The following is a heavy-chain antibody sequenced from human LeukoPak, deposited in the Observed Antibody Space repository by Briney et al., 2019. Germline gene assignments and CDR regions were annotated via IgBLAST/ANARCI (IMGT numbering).Heavy chain of an antibody. CDR2: IHHSGKT. Sequence: PSETLSLTCAVSGDSISSINWWTWVRLSPEKGLEWIGEIHHSGKTNYNPSLKSRVTIYVDTSKNQFSLKLSSVTAADTAVYYCARGGHRSGWYKGFDYWGQGTPVTVSS. CDR3: ARGGHRSGWYKGFDY. CDR1: GDSISSINW. V-gene: IGHV4-4*02. J-gene: IGHJ4*02. D-gene: IGHD6-19*01.